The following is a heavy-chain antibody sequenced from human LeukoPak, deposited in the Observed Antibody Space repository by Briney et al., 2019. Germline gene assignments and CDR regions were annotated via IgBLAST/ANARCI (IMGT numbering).Heavy chain of an antibody. Sequence: PGGPLRLSCSLSGCHQARLRNLCPRQAPGKGLEWVGFIRSKAYGGTIGYAAPWKGRFTISRDDSKSISYLQMNRLTTEDRVVYYCTRDLKLGPKYSYYSIGYYIDYWGQGTLVTVSS. V-gene: IGHV3-49*02. CDR3: TRDLKLGPKYSYYSIGYYIDY. D-gene: IGHD3-22*01. J-gene: IGHJ4*02. CDR1: GCHQARLR. CDR2: IRSKAYGGTI.